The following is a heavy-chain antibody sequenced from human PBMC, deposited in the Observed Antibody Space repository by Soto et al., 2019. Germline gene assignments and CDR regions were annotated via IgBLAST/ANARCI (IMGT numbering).Heavy chain of an antibody. V-gene: IGHV1-18*01. CDR3: ARDRFDVGATNWFDP. J-gene: IGHJ5*02. Sequence: QVQLVQSGAEVKKPGASVKVSCKASGYTFTSYGISWVRQAPGQGLEWMGWISAYNGNTNYAQKLQGRVTMTTDTPTSTANMELRSLRSDDTAVYYCARDRFDVGATNWFDPWGQGTLVTVSS. CDR1: GYTFTSYG. CDR2: ISAYNGNT. D-gene: IGHD1-26*01.